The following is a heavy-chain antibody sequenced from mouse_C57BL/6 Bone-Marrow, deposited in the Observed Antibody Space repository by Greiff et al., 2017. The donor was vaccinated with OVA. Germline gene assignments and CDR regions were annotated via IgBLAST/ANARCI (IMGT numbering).Heavy chain of an antibody. CDR1: GYTFTDYY. Sequence: VQLQQSGPELVKPGASVKISCKASGYTFTDYYMNWVKQSHGKSLEWIGDINPNNGGTSYNQKFKGKATLTVDKSSSTAYMELRSLTSEDSAVYYCARGVTLYYYAMDYWGQGTSVTVSS. J-gene: IGHJ4*01. D-gene: IGHD2-1*01. CDR2: INPNNGGT. V-gene: IGHV1-26*01. CDR3: ARGVTLYYYAMDY.